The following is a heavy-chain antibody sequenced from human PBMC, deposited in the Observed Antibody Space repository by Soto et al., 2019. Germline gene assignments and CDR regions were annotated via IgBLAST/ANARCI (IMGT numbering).Heavy chain of an antibody. CDR1: GFTFRSYA. CDR2: ISAGGSNT. CDR3: AKKGPPRDAFDI. Sequence: EVQLLESGGGLVQPGGSLRLSCAVSGFTFRSYAMSWVRQAPGKGPEWVSVISAGGSNTYYAESVKGRFTISRDNSKNTLYLQMNSLRDEDTAVYYCAKKGPPRDAFDIWGPGTMVTVST. V-gene: IGHV3-23*01. J-gene: IGHJ3*02.